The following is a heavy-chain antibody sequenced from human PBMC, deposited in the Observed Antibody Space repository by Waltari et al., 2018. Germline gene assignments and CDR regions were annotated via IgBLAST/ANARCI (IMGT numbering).Heavy chain of an antibody. CDR3: TRAGYGDYYFDY. CDR1: GFTFGDYA. Sequence: EVQLVESGGGLVQPGRSLRLSCTASGFTFGDYAMSWVRQAPGKGLEWVGFIRSNAYGGTTEYAASVKGRFTISRDDSKSIAYLQMNSLKTEDTAVYYCTRAGYGDYYFDYWGQGTLVTVSS. V-gene: IGHV3-49*04. D-gene: IGHD4-17*01. J-gene: IGHJ4*02. CDR2: IRSNAYGGTT.